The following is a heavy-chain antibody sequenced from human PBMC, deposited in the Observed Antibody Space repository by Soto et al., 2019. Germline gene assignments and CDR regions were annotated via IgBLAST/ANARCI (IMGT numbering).Heavy chain of an antibody. CDR1: GFTFSSYG. D-gene: IGHD6-19*01. CDR2: ISPDGSNK. Sequence: QVKLVESGGGVVQPGRSLRLSCAASGFTFSSYGMHWVRQAPGKGLEWVAVISPDGSNKDYADALKGRFTISRDNSKNTQSLQRDSRRVEDTAVYYCANPRASLQWPPFDPWGHGTLVTVSS. V-gene: IGHV3-30*18. J-gene: IGHJ5*02. CDR3: ANPRASLQWPPFDP.